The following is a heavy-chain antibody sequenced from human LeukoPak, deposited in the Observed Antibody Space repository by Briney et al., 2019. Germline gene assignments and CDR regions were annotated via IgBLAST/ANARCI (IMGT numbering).Heavy chain of an antibody. Sequence: SETLSLTCTVSSGSIGSYYWSWLRQPPGKGLEWVGYIYYTGSTYYNPSLKSRVTISVDTSKNQFSLKLSSVTAADTAVYYCARVTGYMIEDYFDYWGQGTLVTVFS. CDR2: IYYTGST. V-gene: IGHV4-59*01. J-gene: IGHJ4*02. CDR1: SGSIGSYY. D-gene: IGHD3-22*01. CDR3: ARVTGYMIEDYFDY.